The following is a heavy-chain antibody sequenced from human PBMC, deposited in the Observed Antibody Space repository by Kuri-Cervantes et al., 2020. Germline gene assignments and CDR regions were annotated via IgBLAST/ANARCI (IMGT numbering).Heavy chain of an antibody. V-gene: IGHV3-69-1*02. Sequence: GGSLRLSCAASGFTLSDYYMNWVRQAPGKGLEWVSSICSSGSMYYADSVKGRFTISRDNAKNSLCLQMNSLRAEDTAVYYCARELEAVAGYIDYWGQGTLVTVSS. CDR3: ARELEAVAGYIDY. CDR1: GFTLSDYY. CDR2: ICSSGSM. D-gene: IGHD6-19*01. J-gene: IGHJ4*02.